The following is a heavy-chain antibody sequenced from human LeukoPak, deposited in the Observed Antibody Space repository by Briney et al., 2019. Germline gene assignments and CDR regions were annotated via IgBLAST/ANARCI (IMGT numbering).Heavy chain of an antibody. D-gene: IGHD2-15*01. CDR3: ARKYCSGGSCGWFDP. CDR1: GYSFTSYW. CDR2: IYPGDSDT. J-gene: IGHJ5*02. Sequence: ASVKISCKGSGYSFTSYWIGWVRQMPGKGLEWMGIIYPGDSDTRYSPSFQGQVTISADKSISTAYLQWSSLKASDTAMYYCARKYCSGGSCGWFDPWGQGTLVTVSS. V-gene: IGHV5-51*01.